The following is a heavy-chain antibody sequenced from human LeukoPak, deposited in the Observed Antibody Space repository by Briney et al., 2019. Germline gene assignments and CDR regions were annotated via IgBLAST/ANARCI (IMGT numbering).Heavy chain of an antibody. V-gene: IGHV1-69*13. CDR3: ASNGSYPDAFDI. D-gene: IGHD1-26*01. Sequence: SVKVSCKASGGTFSSYAISWVRQAPGQGLEWMGGIIPIFGTANYAQKFQGRVTITADESTSTAYMELSSLRSEDTAVYYCASNGSYPDAFDIWGQGTMVTVSS. CDR2: IIPIFGTA. J-gene: IGHJ3*02. CDR1: GGTFSSYA.